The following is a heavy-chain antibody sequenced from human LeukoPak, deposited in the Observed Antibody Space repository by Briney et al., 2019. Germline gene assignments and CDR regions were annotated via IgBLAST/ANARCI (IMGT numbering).Heavy chain of an antibody. CDR3: ARHVGYCGGDCYSLGAFDI. CDR2: IYYSGST. V-gene: IGHV4-59*08. CDR1: GFTFRSYA. J-gene: IGHJ3*02. Sequence: GSLRLSCAASGFTFRSYAMQWVRQAPGKGLEWIGYIYYSGSTNYNPSLKSRVTISVDTSKNQFSLKLSSVTAADTAVYYCARHVGYCGGDCYSLGAFDIWGQGTMVTVSS. D-gene: IGHD2-21*02.